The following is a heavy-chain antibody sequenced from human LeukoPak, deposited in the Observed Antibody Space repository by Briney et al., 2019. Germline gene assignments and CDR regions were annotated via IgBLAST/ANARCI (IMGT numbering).Heavy chain of an antibody. CDR1: GFTFSSYA. CDR2: ISYDGSNK. D-gene: IGHD2-2*01. J-gene: IGHJ4*02. Sequence: QTGGSLRLSCAASGFTFSSYAMHWVRQAPGKGLEWVAVISYDGSNKYYADSVKGRFTISRDNSKNTLYLQMNSLRAEDTAVYYCASRHCVGTTCYAGFDYWGQGTLVTVSS. V-gene: IGHV3-30-3*01. CDR3: ASRHCVGTTCYAGFDY.